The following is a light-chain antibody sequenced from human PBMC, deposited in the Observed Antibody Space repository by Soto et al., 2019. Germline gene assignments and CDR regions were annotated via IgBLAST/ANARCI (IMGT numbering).Light chain of an antibody. J-gene: IGLJ2*01. V-gene: IGLV6-57*03. Sequence: FMLTQPHSVSESPGKTVTISCTRSSGSIARNYVQWFQQRPGSAPTTVIYEDNQRPSGVPDRFSGSIDSSSNSASLTISGLKTEDEADYYCQSYDTITQVFGGGTQLTVL. CDR2: EDN. CDR1: SGSIARNY. CDR3: QSYDTITQV.